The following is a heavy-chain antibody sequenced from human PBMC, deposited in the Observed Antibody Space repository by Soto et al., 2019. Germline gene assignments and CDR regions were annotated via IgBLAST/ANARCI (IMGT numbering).Heavy chain of an antibody. Sequence: AQKFEGRVTITADKSTSTAYMELSSLRSEDTAVYYCARGRGYYDSSGYYLDAFDIWGQGTMVTVS. D-gene: IGHD3-22*01. J-gene: IGHJ3*02. V-gene: IGHV1-69*04. CDR3: ARGRGYYDSSGYYLDAFDI.